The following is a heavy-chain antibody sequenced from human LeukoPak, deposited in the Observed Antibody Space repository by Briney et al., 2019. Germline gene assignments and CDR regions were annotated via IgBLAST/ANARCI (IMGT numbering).Heavy chain of an antibody. J-gene: IGHJ2*01. CDR2: ISISGSII. Sequence: GGSLRLSCAASGFTFSSYAMSWVRQAPGKGLEWISYISISGSIIHYADSVKGRFTISRDNAKKSLYLQMNSLRAEDTAVYYCARTRWETWYFHLWGRGTLVTVSS. V-gene: IGHV3-48*04. D-gene: IGHD1-26*01. CDR3: ARTRWETWYFHL. CDR1: GFTFSSYA.